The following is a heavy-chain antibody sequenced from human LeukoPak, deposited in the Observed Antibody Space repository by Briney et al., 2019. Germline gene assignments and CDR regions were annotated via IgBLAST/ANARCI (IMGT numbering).Heavy chain of an antibody. CDR1: GGTFSSFT. CDR3: AILSRGFGDLWCFDY. CDR2: IIPIFGTA. Sequence: ASVNVSCKASGGTFSSFTVSWVRQAPGQGLEWVGGIIPIFGTANYAQKFQDRITITADESTSTAYMELSSLRSEDTAVYYCAILSRGFGDLWCFDYWGQGTLVTVSS. D-gene: IGHD3-10*01. V-gene: IGHV1-69*13. J-gene: IGHJ4*02.